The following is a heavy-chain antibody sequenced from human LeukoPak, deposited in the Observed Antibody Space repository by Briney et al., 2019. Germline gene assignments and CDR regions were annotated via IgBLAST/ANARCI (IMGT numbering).Heavy chain of an antibody. CDR2: ISSSSSDI. CDR3: ARDGGQVWLFDY. Sequence: GGSLRLSRAASGFTFSSYSMNWVRQAPGKGLEWVSSISSSSSDIYYADSVKGRFTISRHNAKNSLYLQMNSLRAEDTAVYYCARDGGQVWLFDYWGQGTLVTVSS. J-gene: IGHJ4*02. D-gene: IGHD5-18*01. CDR1: GFTFSSYS. V-gene: IGHV3-21*01.